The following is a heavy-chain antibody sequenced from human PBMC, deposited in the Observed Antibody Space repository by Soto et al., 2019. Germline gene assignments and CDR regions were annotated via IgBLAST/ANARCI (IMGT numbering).Heavy chain of an antibody. J-gene: IGHJ4*02. CDR2: IFWDDDR. Sequence: QITLKESGPTLVKPTQTLTLTCSFSGFSLTTSGASVAWMRQFPGKAPEWLALIFWDDDRRYSPSLRTRLTITKAAHRNHVVLTMTNMDPVDTATYFCAPRVNFGTAGAQFFDHWGQGILVTVSS. CDR3: APRVNFGTAGAQFFDH. CDR1: GFSLTTSGAS. V-gene: IGHV2-5*02. D-gene: IGHD2-21*02.